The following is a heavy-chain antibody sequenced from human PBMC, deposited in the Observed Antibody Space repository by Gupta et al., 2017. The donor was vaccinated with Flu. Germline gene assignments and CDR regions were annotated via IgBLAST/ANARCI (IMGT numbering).Heavy chain of an antibody. V-gene: IGHV3-13*01. Sequence: EVQLVESGGGLVQPGGSLRLSCAASGFTFSSYDMHWVRQATGKGLEWVSAIGTAGDTYYPGSVKGRFTISRENAKNSLYLQMNSLRAGDTAVYYCARQTRYCSSTSCYSGAFDIWGQGTMVTVSS. CDR3: ARQTRYCSSTSCYSGAFDI. CDR1: GFTFSSYD. CDR2: IGTAGDT. J-gene: IGHJ3*02. D-gene: IGHD2-2*01.